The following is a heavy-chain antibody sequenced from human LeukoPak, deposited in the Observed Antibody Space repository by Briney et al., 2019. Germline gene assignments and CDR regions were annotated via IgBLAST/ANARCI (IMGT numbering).Heavy chain of an antibody. Sequence: ASVTVSFKASGYTFTGYYMHWVRQAPGQGLEWMGWINPNSGGTNYAQKFQGRVTMNRDTYISTAYMELSRLRSDDTAVYFCARVKDFARGVDFDFWGQGTLVTVSS. J-gene: IGHJ4*02. CDR2: INPNSGGT. V-gene: IGHV1-2*02. CDR3: ARVKDFARGVDFDF. D-gene: IGHD3-10*01. CDR1: GYTFTGYY.